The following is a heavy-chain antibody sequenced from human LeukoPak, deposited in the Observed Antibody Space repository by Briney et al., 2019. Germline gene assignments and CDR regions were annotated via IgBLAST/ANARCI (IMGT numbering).Heavy chain of an antibody. J-gene: IGHJ4*02. D-gene: IGHD3-22*01. Sequence: AGGSLRLSCAASGFNFSSYSMNWVRQAPGKGLEWVSSISSSSSFRYYADSVKGRFTISRDNAKNSLYLQMNSLRAEDTAVYYCARESSGYFYWGQGTLVTVSS. CDR2: ISSSSSFR. CDR1: GFNFSSYS. CDR3: ARESSGYFY. V-gene: IGHV3-21*01.